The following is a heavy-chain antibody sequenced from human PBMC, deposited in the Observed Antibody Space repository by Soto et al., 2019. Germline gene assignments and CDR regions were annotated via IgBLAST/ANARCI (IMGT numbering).Heavy chain of an antibody. D-gene: IGHD6-19*01. J-gene: IGHJ6*02. Sequence: SETLSLTCTVSGGSISSYYWSWIRQPPGKGLEWIGYIYYSGITDYNPSLKSRVTISVDTSKSQFSLKLTSVSAADTAVYFCARVGLAGLGLDVWGQGTTVTVSS. CDR2: IYYSGIT. CDR1: GGSISSYY. CDR3: ARVGLAGLGLDV. V-gene: IGHV4-59*01.